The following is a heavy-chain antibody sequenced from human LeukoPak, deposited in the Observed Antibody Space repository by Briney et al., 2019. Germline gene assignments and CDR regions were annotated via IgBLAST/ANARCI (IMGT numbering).Heavy chain of an antibody. V-gene: IGHV4-39*07. CDR2: INHSGST. CDR1: GGSISSSSYY. Sequence: SETLSLTCTVSGGSISSSSYYWSWIRQPPGKGLEWIGEINHSGSTNYNPSLKSRVTISVDTSKNQFSLKLSSVTAADTAVYYCARRCTRRLYNWFDPWGQGTLVTVSS. J-gene: IGHJ5*02. CDR3: ARRCTRRLYNWFDP. D-gene: IGHD2-8*01.